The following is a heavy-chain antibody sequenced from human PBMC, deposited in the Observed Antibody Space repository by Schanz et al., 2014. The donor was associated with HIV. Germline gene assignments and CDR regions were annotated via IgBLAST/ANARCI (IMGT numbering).Heavy chain of an antibody. V-gene: IGHV4-31*03. CDR2: ISNSGRT. CDR1: GASISSDGYY. Sequence: QVQLQESGPRLVKPSQTLSLTCTVSGASISSDGYYWSWIRQHPGRGLEWIGYISNSGRTYYNPSLESRVTVSVDTSRNQFSLKVRSVTAADTAMYYCARVNGLYGNYEVDYWGHGTLVTVSS. CDR3: ARVNGLYGNYEVDY. D-gene: IGHD4-17*01. J-gene: IGHJ4*01.